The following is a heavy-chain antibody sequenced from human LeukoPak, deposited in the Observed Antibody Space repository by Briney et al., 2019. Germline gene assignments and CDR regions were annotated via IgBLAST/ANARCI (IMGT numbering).Heavy chain of an antibody. J-gene: IGHJ5*02. CDR3: ARAGSGRSPDWFDP. CDR1: GFTFSSYS. CDR2: ISSSSSYI. Sequence: GGSLRLSCAASGFTFSSYSMNWVRQAPGKGLEWVSSISSSSSYIYYADSVKGRFTISRDNAKNSLYLQMNSLRAEDTSVYYCARAGSGRSPDWFDPWGQGTLVTVSS. D-gene: IGHD1-26*01. V-gene: IGHV3-21*01.